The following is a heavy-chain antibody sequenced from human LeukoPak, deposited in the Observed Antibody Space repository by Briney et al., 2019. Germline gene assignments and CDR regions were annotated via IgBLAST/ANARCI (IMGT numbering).Heavy chain of an antibody. J-gene: IGHJ4*02. Sequence: SETLSLACTVSGGSVSPYYWSWIRQSPGKGLEWIGHIYYSGNTNYNPSLKSRVTISVDTSKNQFSLRLTSVTAADTAVYYCARQQDDSSGYYLGFWGQGTLVTVSS. V-gene: IGHV4-59*08. CDR2: IYYSGNT. CDR1: GGSVSPYY. CDR3: ARQQDDSSGYYLGF. D-gene: IGHD3-22*01.